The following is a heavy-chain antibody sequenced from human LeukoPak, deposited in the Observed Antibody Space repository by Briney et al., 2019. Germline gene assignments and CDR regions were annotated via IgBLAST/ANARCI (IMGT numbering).Heavy chain of an antibody. Sequence: ASETLSLTCTVSGGSISSSSYYWGWIRQPPGKGLEWIGSIHYSGSTYYNPSLKSRVTISVDTSKNQFSLKLSSVTAADTAVYYCARWNGDFDYWGQGTLVTVSS. CDR2: IHYSGST. D-gene: IGHD1-1*01. V-gene: IGHV4-39*01. CDR3: ARWNGDFDY. J-gene: IGHJ4*02. CDR1: GGSISSSSYY.